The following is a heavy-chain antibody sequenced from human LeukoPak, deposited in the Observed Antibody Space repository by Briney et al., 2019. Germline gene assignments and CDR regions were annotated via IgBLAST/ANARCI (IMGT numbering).Heavy chain of an antibody. J-gene: IGHJ4*02. Sequence: PGGSLRLSCAASGFTFSSYGMHWVRQAPGKGLEWVAVISYDGSNKYYADSVKGRFTISRDNSKNTLYLQMNSLRAEGTAVYYCARERGYDSSGLRRMTYYFDYWGQGTLVTVSS. CDR3: ARERGYDSSGLRRMTYYFDY. V-gene: IGHV3-30*19. CDR1: GFTFSSYG. D-gene: IGHD3-22*01. CDR2: ISYDGSNK.